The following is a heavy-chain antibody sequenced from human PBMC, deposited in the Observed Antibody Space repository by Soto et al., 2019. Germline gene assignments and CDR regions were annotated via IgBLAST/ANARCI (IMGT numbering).Heavy chain of an antibody. J-gene: IGHJ4*02. Sequence: QVQLVQSGGEVEKPGASVKVSCKASVYTFTNYGINWVRQAPGLGLEWMGWINVYNGNTNYAQKFQARVTMTTDTSTNSVYMERRSLRSDDTAVYYCARGPDPTYFDYWGQGTLVSVSS. CDR3: ARGPDPTYFDY. V-gene: IGHV1-18*01. CDR2: INVYNGNT. CDR1: VYTFTNYG.